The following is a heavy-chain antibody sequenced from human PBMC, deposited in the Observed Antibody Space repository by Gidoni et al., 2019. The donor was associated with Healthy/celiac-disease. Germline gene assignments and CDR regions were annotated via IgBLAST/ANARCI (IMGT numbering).Heavy chain of an antibody. Sequence: EVQLVESGGGLVKPGASLRLSCAASGFTFSSYSMNWVRQAPGKGLEWVSSISSSSSYIYYADSVKGRFTISRDNAKNSLYLQMNSLRAEDTAVYYCARDVVDSRGYWGQGTLVTVSS. CDR2: ISSSSSYI. J-gene: IGHJ4*02. V-gene: IGHV3-21*01. CDR1: GFTFSSYS. CDR3: ARDVVDSRGY. D-gene: IGHD6-13*01.